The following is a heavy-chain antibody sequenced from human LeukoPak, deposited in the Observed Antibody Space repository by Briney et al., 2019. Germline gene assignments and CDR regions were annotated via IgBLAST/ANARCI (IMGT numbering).Heavy chain of an antibody. Sequence: GGSLRLSCAASGFTFSSYEMNWVRQAPGKGLEWVSYISRSGRAIYDADSVKGRFTISRDNAKNSLYLQMNSLRAEDTAVYYCAPLYCSGGSCYSGAFDIWGQGTMVTVSS. V-gene: IGHV3-48*03. CDR3: APLYCSGGSCYSGAFDI. D-gene: IGHD2-15*01. CDR1: GFTFSSYE. J-gene: IGHJ3*02. CDR2: ISRSGRAI.